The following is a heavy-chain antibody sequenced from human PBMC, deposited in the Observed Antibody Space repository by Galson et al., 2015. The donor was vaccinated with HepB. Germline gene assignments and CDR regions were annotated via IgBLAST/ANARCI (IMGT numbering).Heavy chain of an antibody. D-gene: IGHD3-10*01. J-gene: IGHJ6*02. CDR1: GFTFNNYS. CDR2: ISRGSGYI. Sequence: SLRLSCAASGFTFNNYSMNWVRQAPGKGLKWVSSISRGSGYIYYADSVEGRFTISRDNAKNSLYLQMNSLRAEDTALYFCARGGRGANYGMDVWGQGTTVTVSS. CDR3: ARGGRGANYGMDV. V-gene: IGHV3-21*01.